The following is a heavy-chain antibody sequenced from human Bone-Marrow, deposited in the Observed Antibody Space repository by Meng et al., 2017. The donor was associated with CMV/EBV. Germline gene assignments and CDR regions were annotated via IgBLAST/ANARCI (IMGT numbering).Heavy chain of an antibody. V-gene: IGHV3-21*01. CDR2: ISSSSSYI. J-gene: IGHJ6*02. Sequence: GESLKISCAASGFTFSSYSMNWVRQAPGKGLEWVSSISSSSSYIYYADSVKGRFTISRDNAKNSLYLQMNSLRAEDTAVYYCARDSSIAAAALSEYYYYYYGMDVWGQGTTVT. CDR1: GFTFSSYS. D-gene: IGHD6-13*01. CDR3: ARDSSIAAAALSEYYYYYYGMDV.